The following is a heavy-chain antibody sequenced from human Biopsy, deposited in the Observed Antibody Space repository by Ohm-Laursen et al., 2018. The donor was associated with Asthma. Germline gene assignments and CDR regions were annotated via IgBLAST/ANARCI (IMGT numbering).Heavy chain of an antibody. D-gene: IGHD5-12*01. V-gene: IGHV1-69*01. CDR3: ARGYSGSDRIVYYYSGLEV. J-gene: IGHJ6*02. CDR1: GDSFSNYA. CDR2: LIPVLGTP. Sequence: SSVKVSCNASGDSFSNYAISWVRQAPGQGLEWMGGLIPVLGTPDHAQMFEGRVTITADESTSTAYMELSSLSSEDTAVYYCARGYSGSDRIVYYYSGLEVWVQGTTVTVSS.